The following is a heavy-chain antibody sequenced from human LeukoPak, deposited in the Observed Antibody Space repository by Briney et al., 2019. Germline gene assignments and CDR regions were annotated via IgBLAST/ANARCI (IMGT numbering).Heavy chain of an antibody. J-gene: IGHJ5*02. CDR1: GGTFSSYA. D-gene: IGHD3-16*01. CDR2: IIPIFGTA. CDR3: ARSLLGGRNWSDP. Sequence: SVKVSCKASGGTFSSYAISWVRQAPGQGLEWMGGIIPIFGTANYAQKFQGRVTITTDESTSTAYMELSSLRSEDTAVYYCARSLLGGRNWSDPWGQGTLVTVSS. V-gene: IGHV1-69*05.